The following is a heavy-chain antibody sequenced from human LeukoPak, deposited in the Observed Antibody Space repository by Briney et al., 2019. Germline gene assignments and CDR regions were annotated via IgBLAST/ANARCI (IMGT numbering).Heavy chain of an antibody. Sequence: ASVKVSCKASGYTFTGYYMHWVRQAPGQGLEWMGWINPNSGGTNYAQKFQGRVTMTRDTSISTAYMELSRLRSDDTAVYYCARVERVYDYVWGSTNAFDIWGQGTMVTVSS. CDR2: INPNSGGT. CDR3: ARVERVYDYVWGSTNAFDI. D-gene: IGHD3-16*01. J-gene: IGHJ3*02. CDR1: GYTFTGYY. V-gene: IGHV1-2*02.